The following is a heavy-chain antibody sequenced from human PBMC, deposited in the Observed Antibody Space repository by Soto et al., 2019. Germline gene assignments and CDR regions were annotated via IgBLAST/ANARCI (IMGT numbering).Heavy chain of an antibody. D-gene: IGHD5-12*01. J-gene: IGHJ4*02. Sequence: PSETLSLTCTVSGGSISSYYWSWIRQPPGKGLEWIGHIYYSGNTNYNPSLKSRVTLSVDTSKNQLSLKLNSVTAADTAVYHCARGPGGYDPFDYWGPGTLVTV. V-gene: IGHV4-59*01. CDR1: GGSISSYY. CDR3: ARGPGGYDPFDY. CDR2: IYYSGNT.